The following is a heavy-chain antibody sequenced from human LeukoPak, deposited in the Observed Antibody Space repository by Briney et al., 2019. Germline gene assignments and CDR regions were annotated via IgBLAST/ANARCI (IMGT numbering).Heavy chain of an antibody. D-gene: IGHD1-14*01. Sequence: GGSLRLSCAASGFTVSSNYMSWVRQPPGKGLEWVSVIYSGGATYYADSVKGRFTISRDNSKNTLYLQMNSLRAEDTAVYNCARDQVSWGQGTLVTVSS. J-gene: IGHJ5*02. V-gene: IGHV3-53*01. CDR3: ARDQVS. CDR2: IYSGGAT. CDR1: GFTVSSNY.